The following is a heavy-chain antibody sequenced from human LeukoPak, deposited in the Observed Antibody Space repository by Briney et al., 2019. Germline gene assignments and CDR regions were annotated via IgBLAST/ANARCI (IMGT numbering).Heavy chain of an antibody. Sequence: GGSLKLSCAASGFIFSGSAIYWVRQASGKGLEWVARIRSKDNNYATAYSASVKGRFTISRDDSKNTAYLQMNSLNTDDTAVYYCARQHSSGYYSPHYYYGMDVWGQGTTVTVSS. CDR1: GFIFSGSA. D-gene: IGHD3-22*01. J-gene: IGHJ6*02. V-gene: IGHV3-73*01. CDR2: IRSKDNNYAT. CDR3: ARQHSSGYYSPHYYYGMDV.